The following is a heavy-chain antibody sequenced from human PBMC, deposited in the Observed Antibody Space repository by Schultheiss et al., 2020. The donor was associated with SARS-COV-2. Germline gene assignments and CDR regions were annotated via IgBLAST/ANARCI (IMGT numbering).Heavy chain of an antibody. V-gene: IGHV3-7*01. CDR2: IKQDGSEK. CDR1: GFTLSSSW. J-gene: IGHJ4*02. Sequence: GGSLRLSCAASGFTLSSSWMHWVCQAPEKGLEWVADIKQDGSEKYYVDSVKGRFTISRDNAKNSLYLQMDSLSTEDTAVYYCARDSDFWSGYYFDYWGQGTLVTVSS. CDR3: ARDSDFWSGYYFDY. D-gene: IGHD3-3*01.